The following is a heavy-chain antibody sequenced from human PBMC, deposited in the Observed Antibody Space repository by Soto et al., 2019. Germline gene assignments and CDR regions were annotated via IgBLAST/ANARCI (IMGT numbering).Heavy chain of an antibody. V-gene: IGHV3-21*01. Sequence: EVQLVESGGGLVKPGGSVRLSCAASGFTFSSYSMNWVRQAPGKGLEWVSSISSSSSYIFYADSVKGRFTISRDNAKNSLYLQMNSLRAEDTAVYYCARDLGYCSSTSCYTYYGMDVWGQGTTVTVSS. CDR1: GFTFSSYS. J-gene: IGHJ6*02. CDR3: ARDLGYCSSTSCYTYYGMDV. D-gene: IGHD2-2*02. CDR2: ISSSSSYI.